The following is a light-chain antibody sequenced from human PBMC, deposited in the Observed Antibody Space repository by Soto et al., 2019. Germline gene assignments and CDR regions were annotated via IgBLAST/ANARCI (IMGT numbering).Light chain of an antibody. Sequence: EIVMTQSPLSLPVTPGEPASISCRSSQSLLHSNGYSYLDWYLQKPGQSPQLLIYLGSNRGSGVPDRFSGSGSGTDFTLKISRVEAEDVGVYYCMQALQTRTFGQGTKVDI. J-gene: IGKJ1*01. CDR1: QSLLHSNGYSY. CDR3: MQALQTRT. V-gene: IGKV2-28*01. CDR2: LGS.